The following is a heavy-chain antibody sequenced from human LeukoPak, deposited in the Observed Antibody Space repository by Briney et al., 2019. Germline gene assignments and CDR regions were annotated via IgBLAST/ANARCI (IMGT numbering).Heavy chain of an antibody. Sequence: GGSLRLSRAASGFTFSSYSMNWVRQAPGKGLEWVSVIYSGGSTYYADSVKGRFTISRDNSKNTLYLQMNSLRAEDTAVYYCARDDSSSWFYVYWGQGTLVTVSS. D-gene: IGHD6-13*01. J-gene: IGHJ4*02. CDR1: GFTFSSYS. V-gene: IGHV3-66*01. CDR2: IYSGGST. CDR3: ARDDSSSWFYVY.